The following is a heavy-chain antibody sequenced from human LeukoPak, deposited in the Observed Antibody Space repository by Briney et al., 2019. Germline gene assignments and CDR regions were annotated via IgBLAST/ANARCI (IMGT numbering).Heavy chain of an antibody. V-gene: IGHV4-38-2*02. CDR3: AREDYYNSGGYYLDY. CDR2: VHHSGRT. J-gene: IGHJ4*02. Sequence: SETLSLTCTVSGYSISSDYYWGWIRQPPGKGLEWIGSVHHSGRTYYNPPLKSRVTISVDTSKNQFSLKLSSVTAADTAVYFCAREDYYNSGGYYLDYWGQGTLVTVSS. CDR1: GYSISSDYY. D-gene: IGHD3-22*01.